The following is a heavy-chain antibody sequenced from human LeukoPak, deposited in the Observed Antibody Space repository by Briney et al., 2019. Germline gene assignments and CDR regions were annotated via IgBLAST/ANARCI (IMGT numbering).Heavy chain of an antibody. V-gene: IGHV3-23*01. J-gene: IGHJ5*01. Sequence: PGGSLRLSCAASEFTISSYAMTWVRQAPGKGLEWVSTISGSGGSTYYADSVKGRFTISRDNTKNSLYLQMNSLKVEDTAIYYCARDNWIDCWGQGTLVTVSS. CDR3: ARDNWIDC. CDR1: EFTISSYA. CDR2: ISGSGGST.